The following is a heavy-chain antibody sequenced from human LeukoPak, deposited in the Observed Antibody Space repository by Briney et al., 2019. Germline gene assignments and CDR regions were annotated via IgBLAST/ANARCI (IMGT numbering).Heavy chain of an antibody. V-gene: IGHV4-59*01. CDR2: IYYSGST. CDR1: GGSISSYY. J-gene: IGHJ4*02. CDR3: ARANIAATTFDY. Sequence: SETLSLTCTVSGGSISSYYWSWIRQPPGKGLEWIGYIYYSGSTNYNPSLKSRVTISVDTSKNQFSLKLSSVTAADTAVYYCARANIAATTFDYWGQGTLVTVSS. D-gene: IGHD6-13*01.